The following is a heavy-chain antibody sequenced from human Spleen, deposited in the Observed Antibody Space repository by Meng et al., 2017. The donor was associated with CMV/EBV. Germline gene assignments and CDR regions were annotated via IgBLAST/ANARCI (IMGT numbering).Heavy chain of an antibody. J-gene: IGHJ5*02. Sequence: SCAASGFTFSSYAMSWVRQSPGKGLEWVAVIHNSGNTYYPDSAKGRFTISRDNSKNTVHLQMNSLRAEDTAVYYCARLPTGYPNWFDPWGQGTLVTVSS. D-gene: IGHD3-9*01. CDR1: GFTFSSYA. CDR2: IHNSGNT. V-gene: IGHV3-23*05. CDR3: ARLPTGYPNWFDP.